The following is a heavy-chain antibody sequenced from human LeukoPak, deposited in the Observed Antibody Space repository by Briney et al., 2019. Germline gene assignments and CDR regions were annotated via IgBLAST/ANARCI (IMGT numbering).Heavy chain of an antibody. Sequence: GGSLRLSCAASGFTFSSYSMNWVRQAPGKGLEWVSCSSSSSSYIYYADSVKGRFTISRDNAKNSLYLQMNSLRAEDTAVYYCAKGGYSNGRYYYYYMDVWGEGTTVTVSS. CDR3: AKGGYSNGRYYYYYMDV. J-gene: IGHJ6*03. CDR2: SSSSSSYI. V-gene: IGHV3-21*04. CDR1: GFTFSSYS. D-gene: IGHD5-18*01.